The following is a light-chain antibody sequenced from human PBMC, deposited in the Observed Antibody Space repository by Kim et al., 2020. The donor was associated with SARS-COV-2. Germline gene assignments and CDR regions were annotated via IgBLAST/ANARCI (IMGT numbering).Light chain of an antibody. V-gene: IGKV3-20*01. Sequence: IVLTQSPGTLSLSPGGRAALSCRASQSVHRNYLAWYQQKPGQGPRLLIYGASSRATGIPDRFSGSGSGTDFTLTISRLEPEDFAVYYCQQYGGSPETFGQGTKVDIK. CDR2: GAS. J-gene: IGKJ1*01. CDR3: QQYGGSPET. CDR1: QSVHRNY.